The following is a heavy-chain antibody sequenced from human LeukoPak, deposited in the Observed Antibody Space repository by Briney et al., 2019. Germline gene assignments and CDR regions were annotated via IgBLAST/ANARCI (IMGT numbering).Heavy chain of an antibody. Sequence: PSETLSLTCGVSGGSISIYYWSWIRQPPGKALEWIGYIYYSGSTNSNPSLKSRVTISVDTSKNQFSLKLSSVTAADTAVYFCARGGGLYGSGSYYSYFDYWGQGTLVTVSS. CDR1: GGSISIYY. J-gene: IGHJ4*02. V-gene: IGHV4-59*08. CDR2: IYYSGST. D-gene: IGHD3-10*01. CDR3: ARGGGLYGSGSYYSYFDY.